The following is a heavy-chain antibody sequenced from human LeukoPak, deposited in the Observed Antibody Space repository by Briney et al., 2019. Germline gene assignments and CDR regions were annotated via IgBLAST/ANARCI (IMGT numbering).Heavy chain of an antibody. D-gene: IGHD5-18*01. CDR3: ARDSRGYFYAQIDY. CDR2: ISRRGDR. Sequence: SETLSLTCDVSGYSIGTGYYWGWIRQPPRKGLEWSGSISRRGDRYYTPSLKDGATISVATYKHQFLLNLRSVTAAATAVYYCARDSRGYFYAQIDYWGQGTLVTVSS. CDR1: GYSIGTGYY. J-gene: IGHJ4*02. V-gene: IGHV4-38-2*01.